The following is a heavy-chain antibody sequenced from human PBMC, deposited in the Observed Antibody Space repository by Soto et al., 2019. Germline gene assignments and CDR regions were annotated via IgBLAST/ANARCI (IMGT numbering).Heavy chain of an antibody. V-gene: IGHV3-30*18. CDR1: GFTFSSYG. CDR2: ISYDGSNK. Sequence: GGSLRLSCAASGFTFSSYGMHWVRQAPGKGLEWVAVISYDGSNKYYADSVKGRFTISRDNSKNTLYLQMNSLRAEDTALYYCAKGSGSGYDYYFDYWGQGTLVTVSS. J-gene: IGHJ4*02. D-gene: IGHD5-12*01. CDR3: AKGSGSGYDYYFDY.